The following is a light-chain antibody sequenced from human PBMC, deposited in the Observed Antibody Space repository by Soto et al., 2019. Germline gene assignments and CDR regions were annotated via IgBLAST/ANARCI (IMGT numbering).Light chain of an antibody. Sequence: QSALTQPPSASGSPGQSVTISCTGTSSDIGGYKYVSWYQLHPGKAPKLMIYEVSKRPSGVPDRFSGSKSGNTASLTVSGLQADDEADYYCSSYAGSNNVIFGGGTKATVL. CDR1: SSDIGGYKY. J-gene: IGLJ2*01. CDR3: SSYAGSNNVI. V-gene: IGLV2-8*01. CDR2: EVS.